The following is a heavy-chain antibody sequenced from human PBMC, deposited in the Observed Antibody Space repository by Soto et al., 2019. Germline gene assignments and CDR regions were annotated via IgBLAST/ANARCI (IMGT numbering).Heavy chain of an antibody. V-gene: IGHV4-59*01. CDR3: AKDLGLHSSGLFLAAFEI. CDR2: ISHSEST. D-gene: IGHD6-25*01. Sequence: QVQLQESGPGLVKPSETLSLTCTVSGGSISGYYWSWIRQSPGKGLEWIGYISHSESTNYNPSLKGRVTMSVDTSKNQFFLKLTSVTVADTAVYYCAKDLGLHSSGLFLAAFEIWGQGTVVTVSS. J-gene: IGHJ3*02. CDR1: GGSISGYY.